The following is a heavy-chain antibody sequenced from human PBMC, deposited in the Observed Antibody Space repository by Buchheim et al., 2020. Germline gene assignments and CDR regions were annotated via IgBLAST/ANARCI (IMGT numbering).Heavy chain of an antibody. V-gene: IGHV2-70*15. CDR1: GFPLSTSGMC. CDR3: ARIRRRFLEWVPDY. Sequence: QVTLRESGPALVKPTQILTLTCTFSGFPLSTSGMCVTWIRLPPGKALEWLARIDWDDDKYYKSSLKTRLTISKDTSKNQVVLTMTNMDPVDTATYYCARIRRRFLEWVPDYWGQGTL. CDR2: IDWDDDK. D-gene: IGHD3-3*01. J-gene: IGHJ4*02.